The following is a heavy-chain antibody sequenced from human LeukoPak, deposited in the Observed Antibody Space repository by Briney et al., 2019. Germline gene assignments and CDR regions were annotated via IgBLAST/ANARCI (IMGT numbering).Heavy chain of an antibody. V-gene: IGHV3-23*01. CDR1: GFTFSSYA. J-gene: IGHJ4*02. CDR2: ISGSGGST. CDR3: AKDRAKIVAGYFDY. Sequence: GGSLRPSCAASGFTFSSYAMSWVRQAPGKGLEWVSAISGSGGSTYYADSVKGRFTISRDNSKNTLYLQMNSLRAEDTAVYYCAKDRAKIVAGYFDYWGQGTLVTVSS. D-gene: IGHD6-19*01.